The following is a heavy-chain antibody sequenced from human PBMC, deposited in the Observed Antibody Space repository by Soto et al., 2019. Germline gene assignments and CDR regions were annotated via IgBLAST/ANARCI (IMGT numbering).Heavy chain of an antibody. Sequence: GGSLRLSCAASGFTFSSYGMHWVRQAPGKGLEWVAVISYDGSNKYYADSVKGRFTISRDNSKNTLYLQMNSLRAEDTAVYYCAKDRGYCTNGVCPRSWFDPWGQGTLVTVSS. D-gene: IGHD2-8*01. J-gene: IGHJ5*02. CDR3: AKDRGYCTNGVCPRSWFDP. V-gene: IGHV3-30*18. CDR2: ISYDGSNK. CDR1: GFTFSSYG.